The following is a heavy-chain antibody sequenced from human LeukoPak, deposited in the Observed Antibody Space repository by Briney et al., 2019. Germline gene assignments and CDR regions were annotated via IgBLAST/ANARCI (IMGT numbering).Heavy chain of an antibody. V-gene: IGHV3-23*01. CDR2: ISGSGGST. CDR1: GFTVSSNY. J-gene: IGHJ4*02. D-gene: IGHD3-3*01. Sequence: GGSLRLSCAASGFTVSSNYMSWVRQAPGKGLEWVSVISGSGGSTYYADSVKGRFTISRDNSKNTLYLQMNSLRAEDTAVYYCARALYDIPWYWGQGTLVTVSS. CDR3: ARALYDIPWY.